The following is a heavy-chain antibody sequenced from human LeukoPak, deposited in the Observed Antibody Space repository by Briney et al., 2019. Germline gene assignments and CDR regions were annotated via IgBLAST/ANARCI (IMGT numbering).Heavy chain of an antibody. CDR1: GYTFTSYD. CDR2: MNPNSCNT. CDR3: ARDPITMIVVEQEGFDY. Sequence: ASVKVSCKASGYTFTSYDINWVRQATGQGLEWMGWMNPNSCNTGYAQKIQGRVTFTRDTSKRTAYMELSSLRSEDTAVYYCARDPITMIVVEQEGFDYWGQGTLVTVSS. J-gene: IGHJ4*02. V-gene: IGHV1-8*01. D-gene: IGHD3-22*01.